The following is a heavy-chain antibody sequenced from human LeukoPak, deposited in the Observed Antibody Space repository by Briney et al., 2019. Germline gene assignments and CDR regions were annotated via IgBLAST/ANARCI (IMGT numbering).Heavy chain of an antibody. CDR3: ARDKGSY. CDR1: GGSISSYY. D-gene: IGHD3-10*01. Sequence: PSETLSLTCTVSGGSISSYYWSWIRQPPGKGLEWIGYIYYSGSTNYNPSLKSRVTISVDTSKNQFSLKLSSVTAADTAVYYCARDKGSYWGQGTLVTVSS. J-gene: IGHJ4*02. V-gene: IGHV4-59*01. CDR2: IYYSGST.